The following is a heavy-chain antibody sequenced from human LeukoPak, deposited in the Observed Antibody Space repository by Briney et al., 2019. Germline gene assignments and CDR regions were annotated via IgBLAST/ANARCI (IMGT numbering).Heavy chain of an antibody. V-gene: IGHV4-38-2*01. Sequence: PSETLSLTCAVSGYSISSGYYWGWIRQPPGKGLEWIGSIYHSGSTYYNPSLKSRVTISVDASKNQFSLKLSSVNAADTAVYYCARVVVVPAAMINWFDPWGQGTLVTVSS. CDR3: ARVVVVPAAMINWFDP. D-gene: IGHD2-2*01. CDR2: IYHSGST. J-gene: IGHJ5*02. CDR1: GYSISSGYY.